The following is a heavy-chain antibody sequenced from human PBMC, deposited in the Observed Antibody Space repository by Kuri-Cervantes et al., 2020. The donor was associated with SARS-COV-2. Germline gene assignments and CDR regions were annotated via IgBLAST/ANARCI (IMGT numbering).Heavy chain of an antibody. J-gene: IGHJ4*02. Sequence: SLKISCAASGFTFDDYAMHWVRQAPGKGLEWVSGISWNSGSIGYADSVKGRFTISRDNAKNSLYLQMNSLRAEDTALYYCAKDIFGYYDFWSGYYRFSGFDYWGQGTLVTVSS. D-gene: IGHD3-3*01. CDR1: GFTFDDYA. CDR3: AKDIFGYYDFWSGYYRFSGFDY. V-gene: IGHV3-9*01. CDR2: ISWNSGSI.